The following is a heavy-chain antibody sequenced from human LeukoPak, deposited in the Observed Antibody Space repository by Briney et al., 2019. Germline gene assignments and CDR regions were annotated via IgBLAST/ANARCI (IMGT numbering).Heavy chain of an antibody. V-gene: IGHV4-59*01. CDR3: AREPRSPGGRGRPFDF. CDR1: GGSISSCY. Sequence: PSETLSLTCTVSGGSISSCYWSWIRQPPGKGLEWIGCIYYSGSTNYNPSLKSRVTISVDTSKNQFSLKLSSVTAADTAVYYCAREPRSPGGRGRPFDFWGQGTLVTVSS. CDR2: IYYSGST. J-gene: IGHJ4*02. D-gene: IGHD2-15*01.